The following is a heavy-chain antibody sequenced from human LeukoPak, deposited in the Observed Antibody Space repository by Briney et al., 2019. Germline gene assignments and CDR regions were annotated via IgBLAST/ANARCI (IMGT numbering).Heavy chain of an antibody. CDR1: GFTFSSYA. Sequence: GGSLRPSCAASGFTFSSYAMSWVRQAPGKGLEWVSAISGSGGSTYYADSVKGRFTISRDNSKSTLYLQMNSLRAEDTAVYYCAKDPVDTVDYYFDYWGQGTLVTVSS. J-gene: IGHJ4*02. CDR3: AKDPVDTVDYYFDY. D-gene: IGHD5-18*01. V-gene: IGHV3-23*01. CDR2: ISGSGGST.